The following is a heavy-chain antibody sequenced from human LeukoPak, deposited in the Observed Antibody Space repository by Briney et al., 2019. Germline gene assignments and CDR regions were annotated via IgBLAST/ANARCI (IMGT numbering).Heavy chain of an antibody. Sequence: GPSLRLSCAAAGFTFTSYCMHWVRHPPSNWLELVAFISYDGSDKYYADYVVKGRFSISRDNSKNTLFLHLNSVSAEDKAVYYCGKDMSEAVGSFDYWGQGTLVTVSS. J-gene: IGHJ4*02. CDR3: GKDMSEAVGSFDY. CDR2: ISYDGSDK. CDR1: GFTFTSYC. V-gene: IGHV3-30*18. D-gene: IGHD6-13*01.